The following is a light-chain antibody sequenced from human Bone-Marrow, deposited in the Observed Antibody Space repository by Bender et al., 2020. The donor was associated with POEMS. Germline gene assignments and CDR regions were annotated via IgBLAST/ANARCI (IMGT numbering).Light chain of an antibody. V-gene: IGLV1-36*01. Sequence: QSVVTQPPSLSEAPRQRVTISCSGSSSNIGNHGVNWYQQLPGEAPKLLIYYDDLLTPGVSDRFSASKCGTSAALGMSELQSGDEYLYYCSAWDDSLGGWVVGGWTKLSVL. CDR3: SAWDDSLGGWV. CDR1: SSNIGNHG. J-gene: IGLJ3*02. CDR2: YDD.